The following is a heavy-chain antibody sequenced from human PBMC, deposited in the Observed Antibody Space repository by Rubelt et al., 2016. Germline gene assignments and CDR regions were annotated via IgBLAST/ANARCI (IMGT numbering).Heavy chain of an antibody. CDR1: GGSFSGYY. V-gene: IGHV4-34*01. Sequence: QVQLQQWGAGLLKPSETLSLTCAVYGGSFSGYYWSWIRQPPGKGLGWIGEINHSGSTNYNPALKSRVTIAVDTSKKQFSLKLSSVTAADTAVYYCARGRMGFHYYYYGMDVWGQGTTVTVSS. CDR3: ARGRMGFHYYYYGMDV. D-gene: IGHD1-26*01. CDR2: INHSGST. J-gene: IGHJ6*02.